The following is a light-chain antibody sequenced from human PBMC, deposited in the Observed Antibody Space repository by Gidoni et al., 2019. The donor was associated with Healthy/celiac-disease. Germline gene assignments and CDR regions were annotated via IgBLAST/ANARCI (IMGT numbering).Light chain of an antibody. CDR1: QSISSW. J-gene: IGKJ1*01. CDR2: KAS. Sequence: DIQMTQSPSTLSASVGDRVTITCRASQSISSWLAWYQQKPGKVPKLLIYKASSLESGVPSRFSGSGSGTEFTLTISSLQPDDFATYYCQQYNSYSWTFGQETKVEIK. V-gene: IGKV1-5*03. CDR3: QQYNSYSWT.